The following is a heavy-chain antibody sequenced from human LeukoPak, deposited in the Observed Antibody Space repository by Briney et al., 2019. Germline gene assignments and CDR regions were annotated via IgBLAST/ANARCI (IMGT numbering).Heavy chain of an antibody. CDR3: ARAGYYYDSSDYYHPDAFDI. D-gene: IGHD3-22*01. V-gene: IGHV4-38-2*02. CDR2: IYHSGST. CDR1: GYSISSGYY. Sequence: SETLSLTCTVSGYSISSGYYWGWIRQPPGKGLEWIGSIYHSGSTYYNPSLKSRVTISVDTSKNQFSLKLSSVTAADTAVYYCARAGYYYDSSDYYHPDAFDIWGQGTMVTVSS. J-gene: IGHJ3*02.